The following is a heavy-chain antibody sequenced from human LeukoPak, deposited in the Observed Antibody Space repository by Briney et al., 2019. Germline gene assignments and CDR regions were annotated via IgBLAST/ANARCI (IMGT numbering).Heavy chain of an antibody. CDR1: GDSITSGGYS. V-gene: IGHV4-30-4*07. CDR3: AGSSGYQTTGFDY. CDR2: IHDSGST. J-gene: IGHJ4*02. Sequence: SETLSLTCAVSGDSITSGGYSWSWIRQTPGKGLEWIAYIHDSGSTYNNPSLKSRLSISIDTSKNQFSLKLNSVTAADTAVYYCAGSSGYQTTGFDYWGQGTLVTVSS. D-gene: IGHD3-22*01.